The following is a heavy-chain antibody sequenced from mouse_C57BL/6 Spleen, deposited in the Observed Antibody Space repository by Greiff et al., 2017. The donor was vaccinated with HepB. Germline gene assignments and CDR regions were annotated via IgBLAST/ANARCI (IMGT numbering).Heavy chain of an antibody. D-gene: IGHD2-5*01. V-gene: IGHV5-17*01. Sequence: EVKVVESGGGLVKPGGSLKLSCAASGFTFSDYGMHWVRQAPEKGLEWVAYISSGSSTIYYADTVKGRFTISRDNAKNTLFLQMTSLRSEDTAMYYCARPGSNYVPLYFDYWGQGTTLTVSS. CDR3: ARPGSNYVPLYFDY. CDR1: GFTFSDYG. CDR2: ISSGSSTI. J-gene: IGHJ2*01.